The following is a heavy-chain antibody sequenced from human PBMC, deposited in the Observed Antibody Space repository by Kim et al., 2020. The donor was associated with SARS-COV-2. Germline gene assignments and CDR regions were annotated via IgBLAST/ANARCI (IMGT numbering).Heavy chain of an antibody. CDR2: IYYSGST. Sequence: SETLSLTCTVSGGSISSSSYYWGWIRQPPGKGLEWIGSIYYSGSTYYNPSLKSRVTISVDTSKNQFSLKLSSVTAADTAVYYCARHCYSSWYSTYPMCMDVWGQGTTVTVSS. V-gene: IGHV4-39*01. CDR3: ARHCYSSWYSTYPMCMDV. D-gene: IGHD6-13*01. J-gene: IGHJ6*02. CDR1: GGSISSSSYY.